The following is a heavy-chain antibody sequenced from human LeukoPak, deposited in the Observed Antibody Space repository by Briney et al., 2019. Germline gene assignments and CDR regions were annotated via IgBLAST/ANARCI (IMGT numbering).Heavy chain of an antibody. D-gene: IGHD5-18*01. Sequence: GGSLRLSWAASGFTFSSYSMNWVRQAGGKGREWVANIKQDGSEKYYVDSVKGRFTISRDNAKTSLYLQMNSLRAEDTAVYYCARGHPGYTYNDPLFDYWGQGTLVTVSS. CDR1: GFTFSSYS. CDR3: ARGHPGYTYNDPLFDY. V-gene: IGHV3-7*01. J-gene: IGHJ4*02. CDR2: IKQDGSEK.